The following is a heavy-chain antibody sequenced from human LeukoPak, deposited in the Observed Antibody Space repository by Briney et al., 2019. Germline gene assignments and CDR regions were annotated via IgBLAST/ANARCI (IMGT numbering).Heavy chain of an antibody. V-gene: IGHV1-3*01. CDR2: INAGHGNT. D-gene: IGHD6-19*01. J-gene: IGHJ4*02. CDR1: GYTFTSYA. CDR3: ARGAGFAEALPEY. Sequence: ASVKVSCKASGYTFTSYAIQWVRQAPGQRLEWMGWINAGHGNTKYSQKFQGRVTFTRDTSASTAYMELSSLRSEDTAVYYRARGAGFAEALPEYWGQGTLLTVSS.